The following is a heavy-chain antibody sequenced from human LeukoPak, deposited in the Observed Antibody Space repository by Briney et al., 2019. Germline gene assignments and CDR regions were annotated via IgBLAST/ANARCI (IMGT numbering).Heavy chain of an antibody. CDR1: GYTFISYY. CDR2: INPSGGST. CDR3: ARFSRQWLDFDY. Sequence: ASVKVSCKASGYTFISYYMHWVRQAPGQGLEWMGIINPSGGSTSYAQKFQGRVTMTRDTSTSTVYMELSSLRSEDTAVYYCARFSRQWLDFDYWGQGTLFTVSS. V-gene: IGHV1-46*01. D-gene: IGHD6-19*01. J-gene: IGHJ4*02.